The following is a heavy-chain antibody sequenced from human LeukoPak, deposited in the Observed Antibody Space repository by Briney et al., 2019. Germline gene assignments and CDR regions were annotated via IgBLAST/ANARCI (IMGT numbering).Heavy chain of an antibody. CDR3: ATWRGFVVVPAAMLDTGGDYFDY. CDR1: GGTFSSYA. D-gene: IGHD2-2*01. J-gene: IGHJ4*02. Sequence: SVKVSCKASGGTFSSYAISWVRQAPGQGLEWMGGIIPIFGTANYAQKFQGRVTMTEDTSTDTAYMELSSLRSEDTAVYYCATWRGFVVVPAAMLDTGGDYFDYWGQGTLVTVSS. CDR2: IIPIFGTA. V-gene: IGHV1-69*06.